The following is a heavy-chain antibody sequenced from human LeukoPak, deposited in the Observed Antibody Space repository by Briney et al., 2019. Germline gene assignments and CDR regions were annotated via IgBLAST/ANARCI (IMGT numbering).Heavy chain of an antibody. CDR3: ARHYSSSWYQLASAFDI. CDR1: GYSFTSYW. Sequence: GGSLKISCKGSGYSFTSYWIGWVRQMPGKGPEWMGIIYPGASDTRYSPSFQGQVTISADKSINTAYLQWSSLKASDTAMYYCARHYSSSWYQLASAFDIWGQGTMVTVSS. V-gene: IGHV5-51*01. CDR2: IYPGASDT. D-gene: IGHD6-13*01. J-gene: IGHJ3*02.